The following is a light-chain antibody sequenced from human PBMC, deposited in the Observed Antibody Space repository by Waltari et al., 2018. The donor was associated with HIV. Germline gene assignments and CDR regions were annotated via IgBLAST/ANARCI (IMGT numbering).Light chain of an antibody. Sequence: EIVMTQSPATLSLSPGESASQTINTNLARYQQKPGQAPRLLIYGSSTTATGIPAMFSGSGSGTEFTLTSSSLQSEDFAVYYCQQYSNWLRWTFGQGTKVEF. CDR1: QTINTN. J-gene: IGKJ1*01. CDR3: QQYSNWLRWT. V-gene: IGKV3-15*01. CDR2: GSS.